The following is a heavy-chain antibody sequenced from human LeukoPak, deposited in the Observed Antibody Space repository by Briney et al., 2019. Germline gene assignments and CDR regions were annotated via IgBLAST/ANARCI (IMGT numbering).Heavy chain of an antibody. V-gene: IGHV4-34*01. D-gene: IGHD6-19*01. Sequence: SETLSLTCAAYGGSFSGYYWSWIRQPPGKGLEWIGEINHSGSTNYNPSLKSRVTISVDTSKNQFSLKLSSVTAADTAVYYCARASYSSGWYRYWNYYYYYMDVWGKGTTVTISS. CDR3: ARASYSSGWYRYWNYYYYYMDV. CDR2: INHSGST. J-gene: IGHJ6*03. CDR1: GGSFSGYY.